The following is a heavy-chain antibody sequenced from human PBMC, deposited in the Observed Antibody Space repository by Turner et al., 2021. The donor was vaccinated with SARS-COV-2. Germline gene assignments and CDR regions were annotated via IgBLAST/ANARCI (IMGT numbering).Heavy chain of an antibody. Sequence: EVQLVESGGGLVKPGGSLRLPCAAYGFTFGSYSMNWVRQAPGKGLEWVSSISSSSSYIYYADSVKGRFTISRDNAKNSLYLQMNSLRAEDTAVYYCARVTDSAYSSGWYKYYYYMDVWGKGTTVTVSS. CDR1: GFTFGSYS. V-gene: IGHV3-21*01. CDR3: ARVTDSAYSSGWYKYYYYMDV. D-gene: IGHD6-19*01. CDR2: ISSSSSYI. J-gene: IGHJ6*03.